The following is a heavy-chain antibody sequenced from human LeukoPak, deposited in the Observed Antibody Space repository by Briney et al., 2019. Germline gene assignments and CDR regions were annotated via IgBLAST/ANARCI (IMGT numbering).Heavy chain of an antibody. CDR2: INPSGGST. CDR3: ARDKRHGYGSKVHDAFDI. D-gene: IGHD2-15*01. Sequence: ASVKVSCKASGYTFTSYGISWVRQAPGQGLEWMGIINPSGGSTSYAQKFQGRVTMTRDMSTSTVYMELSSLRSEDTAVYYCARDKRHGYGSKVHDAFDIWGQGTMVTVSS. CDR1: GYTFTSYG. J-gene: IGHJ3*02. V-gene: IGHV1-46*01.